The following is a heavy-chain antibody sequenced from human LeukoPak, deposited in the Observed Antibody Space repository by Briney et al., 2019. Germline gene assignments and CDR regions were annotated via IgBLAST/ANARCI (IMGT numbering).Heavy chain of an antibody. V-gene: IGHV3-48*04. CDR3: ARDQWELPLGY. Sequence: GGSLRLSCAASGSTLSSYSMNWVRQAPGMGLEWISYISSSSTTIYYADSVKGRFTISRDNAKNSLYLQMNSLRVEDTAVYYCARDQWELPLGYWGQGTLVTVSS. D-gene: IGHD1-26*01. CDR1: GSTLSSYS. J-gene: IGHJ4*02. CDR2: ISSSSTTI.